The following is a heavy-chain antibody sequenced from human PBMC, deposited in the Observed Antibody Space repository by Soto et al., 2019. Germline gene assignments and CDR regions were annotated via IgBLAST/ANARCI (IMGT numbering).Heavy chain of an antibody. CDR3: TRGVTIFYGWFDP. D-gene: IGHD3-3*01. Sequence: SETLSLTCTVSGGSISSYYWNWIRQPPGKGPEWIGYINYSGSTNYNPSLKSRVTISVDTSKNQFSLKLSSVTAADTAVYYCTRGVTIFYGWFDPWGQGXLVTVSS. V-gene: IGHV4-59*01. CDR1: GGSISSYY. CDR2: INYSGST. J-gene: IGHJ5*02.